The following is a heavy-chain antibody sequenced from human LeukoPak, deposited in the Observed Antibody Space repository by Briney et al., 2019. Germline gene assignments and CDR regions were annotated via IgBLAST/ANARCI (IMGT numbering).Heavy chain of an antibody. V-gene: IGHV3-7*01. CDR3: ARDKIEGATYFDY. Sequence: GGSLRLSCAASGFTFSSYWMSWVRQSPGKGLEWVANIKQDGGEMYYVDSVKGRFTIFGDNAKNALYLQMNNLRDDDTAVYYCARDKIEGATYFDYWGQGTLVTVSS. CDR1: GFTFSSYW. CDR2: IKQDGGEM. J-gene: IGHJ4*02. D-gene: IGHD1-26*01.